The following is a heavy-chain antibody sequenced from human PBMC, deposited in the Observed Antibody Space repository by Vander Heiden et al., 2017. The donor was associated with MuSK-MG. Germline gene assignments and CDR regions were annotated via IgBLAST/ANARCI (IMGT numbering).Heavy chain of an antibody. CDR3: AATNRITIFDY. V-gene: IGHV4-38-2*01. Sequence: QVQLQESGPGLVKPSETLSLTCAVSGYSISSGYYWGWIRQPPGKGLEWIGSIYHSGSTYDNPSLKSRVTISVDTSKNQFSLKMSSVTAADTAVYYCAATNRITIFDYWGQGTLVTVSS. CDR1: GYSISSGYY. J-gene: IGHJ4*02. D-gene: IGHD5-12*01. CDR2: IYHSGST.